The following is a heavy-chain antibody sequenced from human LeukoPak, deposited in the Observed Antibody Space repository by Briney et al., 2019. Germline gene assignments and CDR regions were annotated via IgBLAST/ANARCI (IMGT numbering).Heavy chain of an antibody. CDR3: AWCGYDYGIVDY. D-gene: IGHD5-12*01. CDR1: GGSISSYY. V-gene: IGHV4-59*01. Sequence: KPSETLSLTCTVSGGSISSYYWSWIRQPPGKGLEWIGYIYYSGSTNYNPSLKSRVTISVDTSKNQFSLKLSSVTAADTAVYYCAWCGYDYGIVDYWGQGTLVTVSS. J-gene: IGHJ4*02. CDR2: IYYSGST.